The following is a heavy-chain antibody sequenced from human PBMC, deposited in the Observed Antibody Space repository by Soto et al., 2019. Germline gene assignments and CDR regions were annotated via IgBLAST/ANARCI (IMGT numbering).Heavy chain of an antibody. D-gene: IGHD3-10*01. CDR3: AKDGSRGWGSYIDY. V-gene: IGHV3-30*18. CDR1: GFTFSNYG. CDR2: ISYDGYNT. Sequence: GGSLRLSCAASGFTFSNYGIHWVRQAPGKGLEWVARISYDGYNTYYADSVKGRFTISRDNSKNTLYLQMDSPRADATAVYFCAKDGSRGWGSYIDYGGQGPLVTVPS. J-gene: IGHJ4*02.